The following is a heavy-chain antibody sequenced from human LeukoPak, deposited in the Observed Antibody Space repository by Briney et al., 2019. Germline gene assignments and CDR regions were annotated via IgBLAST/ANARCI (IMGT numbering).Heavy chain of an antibody. CDR1: GFSFKDYW. J-gene: IGHJ3*02. CDR2: ITPDGSGK. V-gene: IGHV3-7*01. CDR3: ASGVGASPVGAFDI. Sequence: GGSLRLSCAASGFSFKDYWMSWVRQAPGKGLEWVADITPDGSGKTYVDSVKGRFTISRDNAKNSLYLQMNSLRAEDTAVYYCASGVGASPVGAFDIWGQGTMVTVSS. D-gene: IGHD1-26*01.